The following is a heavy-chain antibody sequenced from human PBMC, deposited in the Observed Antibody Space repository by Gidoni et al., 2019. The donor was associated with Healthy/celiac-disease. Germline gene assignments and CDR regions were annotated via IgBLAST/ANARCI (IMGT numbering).Heavy chain of an antibody. J-gene: IGHJ6*04. CDR1: GFTFSSYA. D-gene: IGHD3-3*01. Sequence: EVQLLESGGGLVQPGGSLRLSGAASGFTFSSYAMSWVRQAPGKGLEWVSAISGSGGSTYYADSVKGRFTISRDNSKNTLYLQMNSLRAEDTAVYYCANPGDTIFGLLVDVWGKGTTVTVSS. CDR2: ISGSGGST. V-gene: IGHV3-23*01. CDR3: ANPGDTIFGLLVDV.